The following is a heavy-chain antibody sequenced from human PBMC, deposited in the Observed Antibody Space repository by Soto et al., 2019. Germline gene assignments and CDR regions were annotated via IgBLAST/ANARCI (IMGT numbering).Heavy chain of an antibody. CDR2: IYYNGNP. CDR1: GDSINSGGYS. J-gene: IGHJ3*01. V-gene: IGHV4-31*03. CDR3: AREAPVASDAFDV. Sequence: QVQLQESGPGLAKPSQTLSLICTVSGDSINSGGYSWSWVRQHPGKGPEWIGHIYYNGNPYYNPSLKSRVTISIDTSRNQFSLQLTSLTVADTAVYYCAREAPVASDAFDVWGQGTTVTISA. D-gene: IGHD2-2*01.